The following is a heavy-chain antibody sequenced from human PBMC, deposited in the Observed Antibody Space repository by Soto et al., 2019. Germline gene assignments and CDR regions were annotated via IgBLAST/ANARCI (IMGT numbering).Heavy chain of an antibody. D-gene: IGHD2-2*01. CDR3: ARMIVVVPAAIRHHYYGMDV. V-gene: IGHV1-69*02. CDR1: GGTFSSYT. Sequence: QVQLVQSGAEVKKPGSSVKVSCKASGGTFSSYTISWVRQAPGQGLEWMGRIIPILGIANYAQKFQGRVTITADKSTSTAYMELSSLRSEDTALYYCARMIVVVPAAIRHHYYGMDVWGQGTTVTVSS. J-gene: IGHJ6*02. CDR2: IIPILGIA.